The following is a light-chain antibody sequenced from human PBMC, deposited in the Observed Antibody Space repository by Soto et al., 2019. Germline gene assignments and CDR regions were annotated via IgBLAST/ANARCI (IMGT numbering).Light chain of an antibody. CDR2: DVS. CDR1: SSDVGGYNY. CDR3: SSYTSSSTLI. V-gene: IGLV2-14*01. J-gene: IGLJ2*01. Sequence: QSALTQPASVSGSPGQSITFSCTGTSSDVGGYNYVSWYQQHPGKAPKLMIYDVSNRPSGVSNPFSGSKSGNTASLTISGLKAEDEADYYCSSYTSSSTLIFGGGTKVTVL.